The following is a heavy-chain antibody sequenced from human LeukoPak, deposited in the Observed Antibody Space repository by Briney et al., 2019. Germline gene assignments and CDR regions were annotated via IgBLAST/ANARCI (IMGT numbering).Heavy chain of an antibody. CDR1: GGSISSYY. V-gene: IGHV4-4*09. CDR3: ARLVGARGIAAAGTPSTYYFDY. CDR2: IYTSGST. D-gene: IGHD6-13*01. Sequence: SETLSLTCTVSGGSISSYYWSWIRQPPGKGLEWIGYIYTSGSTNYNPSLKSRVTISVDTSKNQFSLKLSSVTAADTAVYYCARLVGARGIAAAGTPSTYYFDYWGQGTLVTVSS. J-gene: IGHJ4*02.